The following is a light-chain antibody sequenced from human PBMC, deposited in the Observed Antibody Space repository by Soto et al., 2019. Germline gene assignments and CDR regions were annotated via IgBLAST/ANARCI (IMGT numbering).Light chain of an antibody. Sequence: NFMLTQPHSVSESPGKTVTISCTRSSGIIASNYVQWYQQRPGSAPTTVIYEDNLRPSGVPDRFSGSIDRSSNSASLTISGLKTEDEADYFCQSYGSGIQGVFGGGTKVTVL. V-gene: IGLV6-57*04. CDR3: QSYGSGIQGV. CDR2: EDN. CDR1: SGIIASNY. J-gene: IGLJ3*02.